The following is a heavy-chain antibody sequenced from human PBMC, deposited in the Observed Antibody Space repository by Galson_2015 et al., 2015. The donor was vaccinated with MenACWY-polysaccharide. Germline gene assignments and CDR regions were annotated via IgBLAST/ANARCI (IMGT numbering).Heavy chain of an antibody. CDR3: AREGSRIVFHAFDI. CDR2: IQYDGSNK. D-gene: IGHD2-2*01. Sequence: SLRLSCAASGSRFSNSGMHWVRQAPGKGLEWVAVIQYDGSNKVYADSVKGRFTISRDNSKNTVFLEMSTLGVEDTAVYYCAREGSRIVFHAFDIWGQGTMVTVS. CDR1: GSRFSNSG. J-gene: IGHJ3*02. V-gene: IGHV3-33*01.